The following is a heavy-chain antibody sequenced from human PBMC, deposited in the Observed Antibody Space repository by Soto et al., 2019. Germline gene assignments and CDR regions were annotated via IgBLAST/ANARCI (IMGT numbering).Heavy chain of an antibody. Sequence: QVQLVQSGAEVKKPGSSMNVSCKASGGTFSSYAISWVRQAPGQGLEWMGGIIPVFGTANYAQKFQGRVTMTADESTSTVYMDLSSLRSEDTAVYYCARDPSDYGDQTYGMDVWGQGTTVTVSS. CDR2: IIPVFGTA. CDR1: GGTFSSYA. D-gene: IGHD4-17*01. J-gene: IGHJ6*02. CDR3: ARDPSDYGDQTYGMDV. V-gene: IGHV1-69*12.